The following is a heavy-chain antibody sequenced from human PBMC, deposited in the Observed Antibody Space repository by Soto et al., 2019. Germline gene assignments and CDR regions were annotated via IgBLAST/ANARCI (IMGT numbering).Heavy chain of an antibody. CDR1: GGTFSSYA. CDR2: IIPIFGTA. J-gene: IGHJ4*02. V-gene: IGHV1-69*13. Sequence: GASVKVSCKASGGTFSSYAISWVRQAPGQGLEWMGGIIPIFGTANYAQKFQGRVTITADESTSTAYMELSSLRSEDTAVYYCARDGGYDDSTENYDYWGQGTLVTVSS. D-gene: IGHD3-22*01. CDR3: ARDGGYDDSTENYDY.